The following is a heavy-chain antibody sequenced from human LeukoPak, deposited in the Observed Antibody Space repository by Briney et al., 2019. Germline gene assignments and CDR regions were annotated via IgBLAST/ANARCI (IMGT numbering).Heavy chain of an antibody. CDR3: ARSLEVDP. Sequence: PGGSLRLSCAASGFTFSSSTMNWVRQAPGKGLEWVSAISSTSTSINYADSVRGGFTISREKAKNSLYLQMSSLRAEDTAVYYCARSLEVDPWGQGTLVTVSS. J-gene: IGHJ5*02. V-gene: IGHV3-21*01. CDR1: GFTFSSST. CDR2: ISSTSTSI.